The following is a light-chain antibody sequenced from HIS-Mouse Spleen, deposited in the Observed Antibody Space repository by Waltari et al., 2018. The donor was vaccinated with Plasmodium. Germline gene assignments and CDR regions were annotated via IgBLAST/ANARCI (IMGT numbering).Light chain of an antibody. CDR1: ALPKKS. Sequence: SYELTQPPSASVSPRQPARTTCSGDALPKKSAHWYQQKAGQAPVLVIYEDSKRPSGIPEGFSGSSSGTMATLTISGAQVEDEADYYCYSTDSSGNHRVFGGGTKLTVL. J-gene: IGLJ3*02. V-gene: IGLV3-10*01. CDR2: EDS. CDR3: YSTDSSGNHRV.